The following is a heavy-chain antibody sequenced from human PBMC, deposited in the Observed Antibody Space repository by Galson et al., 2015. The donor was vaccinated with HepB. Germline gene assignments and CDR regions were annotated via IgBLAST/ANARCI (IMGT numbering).Heavy chain of an antibody. V-gene: IGHV1-24*01. Sequence: SVKVSCKVPGYTLTELSMHWVRQAPGKGLEWMGGFDPEDGETIYAQKFQGRVTMTEDTSTDTAYMELSSLRSEDTAVYYCATGATTSNPYYFDYWGQGTLVTVSS. J-gene: IGHJ4*02. D-gene: IGHD4-11*01. CDR2: FDPEDGET. CDR1: GYTLTELS. CDR3: ATGATTSNPYYFDY.